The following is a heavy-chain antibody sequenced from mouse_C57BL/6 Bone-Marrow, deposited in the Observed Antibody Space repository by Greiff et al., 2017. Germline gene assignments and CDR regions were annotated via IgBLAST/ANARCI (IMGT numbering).Heavy chain of an antibody. V-gene: IGHV8-8*01. Sequence: QVTLKVSGPGILQPSQTLSLTCSFSGFSLSTFGMGVGWIRQPSGKGLEWLAHIWWDDKYYNPALKSRPTISKDTTNNQVFLKIANVDTADTATYYCARKGSDGYYVIYAMDYWGQGTSVTVSS. D-gene: IGHD2-3*01. CDR2: IWWDDK. CDR3: ARKGSDGYYVIYAMDY. J-gene: IGHJ4*01. CDR1: GFSLSTFGMG.